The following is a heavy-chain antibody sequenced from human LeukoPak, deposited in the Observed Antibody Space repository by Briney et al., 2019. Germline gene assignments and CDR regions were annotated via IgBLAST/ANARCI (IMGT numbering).Heavy chain of an antibody. D-gene: IGHD6-13*01. CDR1: GFTFRSYG. V-gene: IGHV3-33*01. J-gene: IGHJ4*02. Sequence: GRSLRLSCAASGFTFRSYGMHWVPQAPGKGLEWVAIVWYDGNNKYYADSVKGRFTVSRDNSKDTVSLQLNSLRAEDTAVYYCARGSGAAAGAFDYWGQGTLVTVPS. CDR2: VWYDGNNK. CDR3: ARGSGAAAGAFDY.